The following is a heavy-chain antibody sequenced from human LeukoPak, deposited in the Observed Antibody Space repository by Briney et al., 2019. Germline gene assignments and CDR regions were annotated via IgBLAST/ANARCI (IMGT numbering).Heavy chain of an antibody. J-gene: IGHJ4*02. D-gene: IGHD3-10*01. CDR3: AHSPTYGSGSYGY. V-gene: IGHV2-5*02. Sequence: ESGPTLVKPTQTLTLTCTFSGFSLSTSGVSVGWIRQPPGKALEWLALIYWDDDTRYSPSLKSRLAITMDTSKNQVVLVMTSMGPEDTATYYCAHSPTYGSGSYGYWGQGTLVTVSS. CDR1: GFSLSTSGVS. CDR2: IYWDDDT.